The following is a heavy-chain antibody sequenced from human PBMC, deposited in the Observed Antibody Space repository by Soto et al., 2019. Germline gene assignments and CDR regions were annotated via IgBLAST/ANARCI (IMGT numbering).Heavy chain of an antibody. J-gene: IGHJ5*02. CDR1: GYTFTSYG. CDR3: ARVDSINYDVNWFDP. CDR2: ISAYNGNT. V-gene: IGHV1-18*01. Sequence: ASLKVSCKASGYTFTSYGISWVRQAPGQGLEWMGWISAYNGNTNYAQKLQGRVTMTTDTSTSTAYMELRSLRSDDTAVYYCARVDSINYDVNWFDPWGQGTLVTVSS. D-gene: IGHD3-3*01.